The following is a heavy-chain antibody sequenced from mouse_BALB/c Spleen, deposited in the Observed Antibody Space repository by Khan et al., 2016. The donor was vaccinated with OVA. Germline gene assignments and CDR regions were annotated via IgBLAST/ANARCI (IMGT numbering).Heavy chain of an antibody. D-gene: IGHD2-12*01. J-gene: IGHJ1*01. Sequence: QIQLVQSGPELKKPGETVKISCKASGSTFTNYGMNWVKQAPGKDLKWMGWINTYTGEPTYADDFKGRFAFSLETSASTAYLQINHLKNEDTATCCCARRNYSYDRPFDVWGAGTTVTVSS. V-gene: IGHV9-3-1*01. CDR2: INTYTGEP. CDR3: ARRNYSYDRPFDV. CDR1: GSTFTNYG.